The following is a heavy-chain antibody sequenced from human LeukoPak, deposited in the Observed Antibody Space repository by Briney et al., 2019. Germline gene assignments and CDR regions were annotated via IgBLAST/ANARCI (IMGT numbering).Heavy chain of an antibody. D-gene: IGHD5-18*01. CDR2: IYYSGST. V-gene: IGHV4-59*01. J-gene: IGHJ4*02. CDR1: GGSISSYY. CDR3: AREVSYGYGVDY. Sequence: SETLSLTCTVPGGSISSYYWSWIRQPPGKGQEWIGYIYYSGSTNYNPSLKSRVTISVDTSKNQFSLKLSSVTAADTAVYYCAREVSYGYGVDYWGQGTLVTVSS.